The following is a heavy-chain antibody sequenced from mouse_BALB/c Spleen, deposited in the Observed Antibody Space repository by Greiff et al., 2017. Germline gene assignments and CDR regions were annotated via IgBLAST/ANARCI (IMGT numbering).Heavy chain of an antibody. D-gene: IGHD4-1*01. V-gene: IGHV14-3*02. CDR1: GFNIKDTY. J-gene: IGHJ3*01. CDR3: ALSPWGFAY. Sequence: VHVKQSGAELVKPGASVKLSCTASGFNIKDTYMHWVKQRPEQGLEWIGRIDPANGNTKYDPKFQGKATITADTSSNTAYLQLSSLTSEDTAVYYCALSPWGFAYWGQGTLVTVSA. CDR2: IDPANGNT.